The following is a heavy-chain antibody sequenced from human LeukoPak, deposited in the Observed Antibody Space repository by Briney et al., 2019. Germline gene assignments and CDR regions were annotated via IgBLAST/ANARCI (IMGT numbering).Heavy chain of an antibody. CDR3: ARGGYCSSTSCYPSWFDP. CDR1: GFTFSSYS. V-gene: IGHV3-48*01. CDR2: ISSGSSTI. Sequence: GGSRRLSCAASGFTFSSYSMNWVRQAPGKGLEWVSYISSGSSTIYYADSVKGRFTISRDNAKNSLYLQMNSLRAEDTAVYYCARGGYCSSTSCYPSWFDPWGQGTLVTVSS. J-gene: IGHJ5*02. D-gene: IGHD2-2*01.